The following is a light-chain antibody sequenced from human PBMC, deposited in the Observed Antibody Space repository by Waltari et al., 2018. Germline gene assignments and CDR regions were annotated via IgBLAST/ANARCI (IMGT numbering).Light chain of an antibody. CDR1: SGSIASNY. V-gene: IGLV6-57*03. Sequence: NFILTQSHSVSESPGKTVTISCTRSSGSIASNYVHWYQHRPGSAPITVIYKDVRRPSGVPDRFSGSVDSSSNYASLTISGLKTEDEADYYCQSYDNTNRWVIFGGGTKLTVL. CDR2: KDV. CDR3: QSYDNTNRWVI. J-gene: IGLJ2*01.